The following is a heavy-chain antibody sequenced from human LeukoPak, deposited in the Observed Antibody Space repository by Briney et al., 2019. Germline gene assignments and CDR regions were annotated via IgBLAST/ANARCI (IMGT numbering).Heavy chain of an antibody. V-gene: IGHV1-8*03. CDR2: MNPNSGNT. J-gene: IGHJ4*02. Sequence: GASVKVSCTASGYTFTSYDINWVRQATGQGLEWMGWMNPNSGNTGYAQKFQGRVTITRNTSISTAYMELSSLRSEDTAVYYCATARADCGGDCSFDYWGQGTLVTVSS. D-gene: IGHD2-21*01. CDR3: ATARADCGGDCSFDY. CDR1: GYTFTSYD.